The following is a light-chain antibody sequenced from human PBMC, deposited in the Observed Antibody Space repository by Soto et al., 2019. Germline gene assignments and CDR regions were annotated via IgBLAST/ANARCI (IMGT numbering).Light chain of an antibody. CDR3: FSNTSGDSHV. CDR1: SSDIGAYNY. CDR2: GVT. J-gene: IGLJ1*01. Sequence: QSALTQPASVSGSPGQSITISCTGTSSDIGAYNYVSWYQQYPGKAPKLMIYGVTNRPSGVSNRFSGSKTGNTASLTISGLQAEDEADYYCFSNTSGDSHVFGTGTKVTVL. V-gene: IGLV2-14*01.